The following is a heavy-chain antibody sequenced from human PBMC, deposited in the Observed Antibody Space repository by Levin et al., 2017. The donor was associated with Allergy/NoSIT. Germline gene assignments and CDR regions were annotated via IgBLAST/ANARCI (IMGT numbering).Heavy chain of an antibody. D-gene: IGHD7-27*01. CDR3: SRGQDASKLGNY. J-gene: IGHJ4*02. CDR2: IYYSGST. V-gene: IGHV4-30-4*01. Sequence: SQTLSLPCTVSGGSIRSGGYYWRWLRQPPGKGLEWIGSIYYSGSTYYNPSLKSRVTIYLDTSNNEISLKLSSVTAADTALYFCSRGQDASKLGNYWGQGTLVTVSS. CDR1: GGSIRSGGYY.